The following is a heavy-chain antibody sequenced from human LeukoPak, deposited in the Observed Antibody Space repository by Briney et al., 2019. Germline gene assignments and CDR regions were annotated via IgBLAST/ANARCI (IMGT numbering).Heavy chain of an antibody. CDR3: ARENTIFGVVIHIDAFDI. Sequence: GGSLRLSCAASGFTFSSYSMNWVRQAPGKGLEWVSSISSSSSYIYYADSVKGRFTISRDNAKNSLYLQMNSLRAEDTAAYYCARENTIFGVVIHIDAFDIWGQGTMVTVSS. J-gene: IGHJ3*02. D-gene: IGHD3-3*01. CDR1: GFTFSSYS. V-gene: IGHV3-21*01. CDR2: ISSSSSYI.